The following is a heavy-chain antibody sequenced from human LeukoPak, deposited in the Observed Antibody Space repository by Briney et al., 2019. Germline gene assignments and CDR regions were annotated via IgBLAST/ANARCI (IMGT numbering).Heavy chain of an antibody. J-gene: IGHJ3*02. V-gene: IGHV4-31*03. CDR1: GGSISSGGYY. D-gene: IGHD3-22*01. CDR3: ARGGSSGYQSGAFDI. Sequence: PSQTLSLTCTVSGGSISSGGYYWSWIRQHPGKGLEWIGYIYYSGSTYYNPSLKSRVTISVDTSKNQFSLKLSSVTAADTAVYYCARGGSSGYQSGAFDIWGQGTMVTVSS. CDR2: IYYSGST.